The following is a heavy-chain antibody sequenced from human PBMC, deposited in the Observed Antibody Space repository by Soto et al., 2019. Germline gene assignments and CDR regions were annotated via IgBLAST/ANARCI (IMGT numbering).Heavy chain of an antibody. Sequence: GGSLRLSCAASGFTFSSYAMSWVRQAPGKGLEWVSAISGSGGSTYYADSVKGRFTISRDNSKNTLYLQMNSLRAEDTAVYYCAKVADYDFWSGYYTATYLDYWGQGTLVTVSS. CDR3: AKVADYDFWSGYYTATYLDY. CDR1: GFTFSSYA. V-gene: IGHV3-23*01. CDR2: ISGSGGST. D-gene: IGHD3-3*01. J-gene: IGHJ4*02.